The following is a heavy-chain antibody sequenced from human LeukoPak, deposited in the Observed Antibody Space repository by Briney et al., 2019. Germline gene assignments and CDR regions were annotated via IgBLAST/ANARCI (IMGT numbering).Heavy chain of an antibody. CDR2: ISWNSGSI. CDR3: AKDMGLDIASNGLFDS. J-gene: IGHJ4*02. D-gene: IGHD3-22*01. V-gene: IGHV3-9*03. Sequence: GGSLRLSFAASGFTFDDYAMHWVRQAPGKGLEWVSGISWNSGSIGYADSVKGRFTISRDNAKNSLYLQMNSLIAEYVALDYCAKDMGLDIASNGLFDSGGQGSLVTVSS. CDR1: GFTFDDYA.